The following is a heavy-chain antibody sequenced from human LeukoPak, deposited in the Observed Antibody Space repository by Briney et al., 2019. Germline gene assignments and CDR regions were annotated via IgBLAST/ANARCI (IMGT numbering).Heavy chain of an antibody. V-gene: IGHV3-23*01. Sequence: PGGSLRLSCAASGFTFSSYAMNWVRQAPGRGLEWVSTISGSGGSTYYADSVKGRFTISRDNSKNTLYLQMNSLRAEDTAVYYCAKDMYYFDYWGQGTLVTVSS. D-gene: IGHD3-10*02. CDR2: ISGSGGST. CDR1: GFTFSSYA. J-gene: IGHJ4*02. CDR3: AKDMYYFDY.